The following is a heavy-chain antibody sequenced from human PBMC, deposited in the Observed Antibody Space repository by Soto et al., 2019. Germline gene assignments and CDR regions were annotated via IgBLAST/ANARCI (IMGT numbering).Heavy chain of an antibody. Sequence: QVQLVQSGAEVKKPGASVKVSCKASGYTFTSYGISWVRQAPGQGLEWMGWISAYNGNTKYAQKLQCRVTMTTHTSTSTDYMELRSLRSDDTAVYYCARDAVSSWRDYWGQGTLVTVSS. D-gene: IGHD6-13*01. CDR1: GYTFTSYG. CDR3: ARDAVSSWRDY. CDR2: ISAYNGNT. V-gene: IGHV1-18*01. J-gene: IGHJ4*02.